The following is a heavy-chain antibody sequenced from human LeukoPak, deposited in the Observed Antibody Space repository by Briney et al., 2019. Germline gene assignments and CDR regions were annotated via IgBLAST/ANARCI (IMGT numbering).Heavy chain of an antibody. CDR1: GGSIXSYY. Sequence: EXLSLTXXXSGGSIXSYYWSWIRQPPGKGLEWIGYIYYSGTTNYNPSLKSRVTISVDTSKNQFSLKLSSVTAADTAVYYCARGVYIAAAQYAYWGQGTLVTVSS. J-gene: IGHJ4*02. D-gene: IGHD6-13*01. CDR3: ARGVYIAAAQYAY. V-gene: IGHV4-59*01. CDR2: IYYSGTT.